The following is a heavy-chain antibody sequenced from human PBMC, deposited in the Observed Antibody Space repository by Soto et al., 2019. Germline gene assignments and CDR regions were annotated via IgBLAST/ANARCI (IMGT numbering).Heavy chain of an antibody. CDR3: ARDLSPCSGGSCYSFDY. Sequence: ASVKVSCKASGGTFSSYAISWVRQAPGQGLEWMGGIIPIFGTANYAQKFQGRVTITADESTSTAYMELSSLRSEDTAVYYCARDLSPCSGGSCYSFDYWGQGTLVTVSS. J-gene: IGHJ4*02. V-gene: IGHV1-69*13. CDR1: GGTFSSYA. D-gene: IGHD2-15*01. CDR2: IIPIFGTA.